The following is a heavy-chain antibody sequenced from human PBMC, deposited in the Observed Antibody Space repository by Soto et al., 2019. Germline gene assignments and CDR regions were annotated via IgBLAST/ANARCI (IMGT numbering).Heavy chain of an antibody. J-gene: IGHJ5*02. CDR3: TRREGYCSSTNCPNWFDP. CDR2: IRSKSNSYAT. D-gene: IGHD2-2*01. CDR1: GFTFSGSA. V-gene: IGHV3-73*01. Sequence: GGSLRLSCAASGFTFSGSAMHWVRQASGKGLEWVGRIRSKSNSYATAYAASVKGRFTISRDDSKNTAYLQMNSLKSEDTAVYYCTRREGYCSSTNCPNWFDPWGQGTLVTVSS.